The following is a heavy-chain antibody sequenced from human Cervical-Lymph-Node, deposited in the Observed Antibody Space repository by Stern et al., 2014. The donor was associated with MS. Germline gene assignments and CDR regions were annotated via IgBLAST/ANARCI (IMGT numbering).Heavy chain of an antibody. Sequence: QLQLQESGPGLVKPSQTLSLTCTVSGGSISSGSHYWSWIRQPAGKGLEWVGRIYSTGWVDYTPSLKGRVPMSLATSKDQFPLELRSVTAADTAMYYCAREWIYEVSWFDSWGQGSLVIVSS. CDR2: IYSTGWV. CDR3: AREWIYEVSWFDS. J-gene: IGHJ5*01. V-gene: IGHV4-61*02. CDR1: GGSISSGSHY. D-gene: IGHD5/OR15-5a*01.